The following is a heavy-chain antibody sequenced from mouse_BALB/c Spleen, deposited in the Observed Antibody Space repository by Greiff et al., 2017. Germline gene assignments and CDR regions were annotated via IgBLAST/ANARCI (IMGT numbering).Heavy chain of an antibody. Sequence: EVHLVESGGGLVQPGGSLKLSCAASGFTFSSYGMSWVRQTPDKRLELVATINSNGGSTYYPDSVKGRFTISRDNAKNTLYLQMSSLKSEDTAMYYCARDRRNYAMDYWGQGTSVTVSS. CDR2: INSNGGST. V-gene: IGHV5-6-3*01. J-gene: IGHJ4*01. CDR3: ARDRRNYAMDY. CDR1: GFTFSSYG.